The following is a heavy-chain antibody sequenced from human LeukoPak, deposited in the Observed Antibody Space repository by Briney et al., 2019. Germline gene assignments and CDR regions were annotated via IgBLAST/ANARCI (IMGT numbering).Heavy chain of an antibody. J-gene: IGHJ2*01. CDR2: ISGSGGST. CDR3: ARVADFPAVWYFDL. Sequence: PGGSLRLSCAASGFTFSSYAMSWVRQAPGKGLEWVSAISGSGGSTYYADSVKGRFTISRDNAKNSLYLQMNSLRAEDTAVYYCARVADFPAVWYFDLWGRGTLVTVSS. V-gene: IGHV3-23*01. CDR1: GFTFSSYA. D-gene: IGHD3/OR15-3a*01.